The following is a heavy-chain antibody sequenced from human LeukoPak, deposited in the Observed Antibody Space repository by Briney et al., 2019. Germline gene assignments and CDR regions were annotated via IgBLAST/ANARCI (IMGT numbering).Heavy chain of an antibody. Sequence: ASVKVSCKASGYTFSNYGITWVRQAPGQGLEWMGWISGYNGNTNYAQKFQGRDTMTTDTSTSTAYMEVRSLRSDDTAVYYCARTGSCYSGLRCYFDYWGQGTPVTVSS. CDR2: ISGYNGNT. CDR3: ARTGSCYSGLRCYFDY. J-gene: IGHJ4*02. V-gene: IGHV1-18*01. CDR1: GYTFSNYG. D-gene: IGHD2-15*01.